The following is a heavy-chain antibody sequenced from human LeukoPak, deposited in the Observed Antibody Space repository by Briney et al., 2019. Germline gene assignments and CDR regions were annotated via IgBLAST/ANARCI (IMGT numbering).Heavy chain of an antibody. CDR3: ARSVITMIVVPGAYWYFDL. V-gene: IGHV1-18*01. D-gene: IGHD3-22*01. CDR2: ISAYNGNT. J-gene: IGHJ2*01. Sequence: ASVKVSCKASGYTFTSYGISWVRQAPGQGLEWRGWISAYNGNTNYAQKLQGRVTMTTDTSTSTAYMELRSLRSDDTAVYYCARSVITMIVVPGAYWYFDLWGRGTLVTVSS. CDR1: GYTFTSYG.